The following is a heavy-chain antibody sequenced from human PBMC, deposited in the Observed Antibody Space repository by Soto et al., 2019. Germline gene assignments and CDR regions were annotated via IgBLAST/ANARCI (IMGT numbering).Heavy chain of an antibody. CDR3: ASLSVRMKRYCSSTSCYFDY. D-gene: IGHD2-2*01. CDR2: ISSSSSTI. V-gene: IGHV3-48*01. J-gene: IGHJ4*02. Sequence: GGSLRLSCAASGFTFSSYSMNWVRQAPGKGLEWVSYISSSSSTIYYADSVKGRFTISRDNAKNSLYLQMNSLRAEDTAVYYCASLSVRMKRYCSSTSCYFDYWGQGTLVTVSS. CDR1: GFTFSSYS.